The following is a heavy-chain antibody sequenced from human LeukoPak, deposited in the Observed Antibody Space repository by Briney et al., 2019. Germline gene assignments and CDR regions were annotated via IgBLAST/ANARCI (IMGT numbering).Heavy chain of an antibody. V-gene: IGHV4-38-2*02. CDR1: GYSISSGYY. Sequence: PSETLSLTCTVSGYSISSGYYWGWIRQPPGKGLEWIGSIYHSGSTYYNPSLKSRVTISVDTSKNQFSLKLTSVTAADTAVYYCARGRRQLVRSWGYWGQGTLVTVSS. J-gene: IGHJ4*02. CDR3: ARGRRQLVRSWGY. D-gene: IGHD6-13*01. CDR2: IYHSGST.